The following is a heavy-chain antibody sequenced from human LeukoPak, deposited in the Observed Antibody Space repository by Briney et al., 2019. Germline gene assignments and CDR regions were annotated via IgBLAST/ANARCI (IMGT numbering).Heavy chain of an antibody. D-gene: IGHD3-22*01. J-gene: IGHJ3*02. Sequence: SETLSLTCTVSGGSISSYYWSWIRQPPGKGLEWIGYIYYSGGTNYNPSLKSRVTISVDTSKNQFSLKLSSVTAADTAVYYCARGSPWYYYDSSGAFDIWGQGTMVTVSS. CDR3: ARGSPWYYYDSSGAFDI. CDR2: IYYSGGT. CDR1: GGSISSYY. V-gene: IGHV4-59*01.